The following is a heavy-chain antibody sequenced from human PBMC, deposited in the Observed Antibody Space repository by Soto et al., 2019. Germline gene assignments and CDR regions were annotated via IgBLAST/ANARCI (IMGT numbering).Heavy chain of an antibody. V-gene: IGHV1-69*12. J-gene: IGHJ3*02. CDR3: ARGPSSYCGGGSCYEGRGGAFDS. Sequence: QVQLVQSGAEVKKPGSSEKVSCKASGGTFSSYAISWVRQAPGQGLEWMGGIIPIFGTANYAQKFQGRVTITADESTSTAYMELSSLRSEDTAVYYCARGPSSYCGGGSCYEGRGGAFDSWGQGTMVTVSS. CDR2: IIPIFGTA. CDR1: GGTFSSYA. D-gene: IGHD2-15*01.